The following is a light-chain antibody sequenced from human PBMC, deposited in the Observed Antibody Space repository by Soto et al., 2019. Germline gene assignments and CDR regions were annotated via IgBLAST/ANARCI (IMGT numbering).Light chain of an antibody. Sequence: QLVLTQPSSLSASPGASASLTCTLGSGINIGTYRIYWYQQKPGSPPQYLLRYKSDSDYQQGSGVPSRFSGSKDASANAGILFISGLQSEDDADYYCMIWHNSAWVFGGGTKLTVL. CDR1: SGINIGTYR. CDR2: YKSDSDY. J-gene: IGLJ3*02. V-gene: IGLV5-45*03. CDR3: MIWHNSAWV.